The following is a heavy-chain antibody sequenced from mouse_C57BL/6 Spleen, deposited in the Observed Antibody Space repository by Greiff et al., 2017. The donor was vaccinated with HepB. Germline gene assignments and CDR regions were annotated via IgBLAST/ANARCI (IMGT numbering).Heavy chain of an antibody. V-gene: IGHV1-78*01. CDR2: IYPRDGST. Sequence: VQLQQSDAELVKPGASVKISCKVSGYTFTDHTIHWMKQRPEQGLEWIGYIYPRDGSTKYNEKFKGKATFTADKYSITAYMQLNSLTSEYSAVYFCAISLLLRLGPSYYFDYWGQGTTLTVSS. CDR1: GYTFTDHT. D-gene: IGHD1-1*01. J-gene: IGHJ2*01. CDR3: AISLLLRLGPSYYFDY.